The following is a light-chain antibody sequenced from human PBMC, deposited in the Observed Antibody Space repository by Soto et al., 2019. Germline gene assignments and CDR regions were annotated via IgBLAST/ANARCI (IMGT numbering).Light chain of an antibody. Sequence: QSVLTQPPSVSGAPGQRVTISCTGSSSNIGAGYDVHWYQQLPGTAPTLLISTNNQRPAGVPDRFSGSKSGTSASLAISGLQSKDEADYYCAAWDDSLNGPVFGGGTSSPS. CDR3: AAWDDSLNGPV. CDR1: SSNIGAGYD. J-gene: IGLJ2*01. CDR2: TNN. V-gene: IGLV1-44*01.